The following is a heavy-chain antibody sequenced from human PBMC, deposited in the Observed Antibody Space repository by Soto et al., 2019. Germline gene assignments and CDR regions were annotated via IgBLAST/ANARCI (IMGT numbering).Heavy chain of an antibody. V-gene: IGHV4-61*01. J-gene: IGHJ4*02. D-gene: IGHD6-19*01. CDR1: GGSVSSGSYY. CDR3: AGQYSSGWEPTLFDY. Sequence: LSLTCTVSGGSVSSGSYYWSWIRQPPGKGLEWIGYIYYSGSTNYNPSLKSRVTISVDTSKNQFSLKLSSVTAADTAVYYCAGQYSSGWEPTLFDYWGQGTLVTVSS. CDR2: IYYSGST.